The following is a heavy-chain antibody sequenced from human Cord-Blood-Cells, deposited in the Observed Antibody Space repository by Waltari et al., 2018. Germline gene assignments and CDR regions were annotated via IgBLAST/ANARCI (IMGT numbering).Heavy chain of an antibody. Sequence: EVQLVETGGGLIQPGGSLRLSCAASGFTVRSNYMSEVRQAPGKGLEWVSVIYSGGSTYYADSVKGRFTISRDNSKNTLYLQMNSLRAEDTAVYYCARGDRAAAGIFDYWGQGTLVTVSS. CDR2: IYSGGST. CDR1: GFTVRSNY. D-gene: IGHD6-13*01. V-gene: IGHV3-53*02. J-gene: IGHJ4*02. CDR3: ARGDRAAAGIFDY.